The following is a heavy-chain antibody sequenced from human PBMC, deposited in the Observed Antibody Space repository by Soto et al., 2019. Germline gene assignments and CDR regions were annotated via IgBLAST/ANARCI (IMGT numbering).Heavy chain of an antibody. V-gene: IGHV1-3*01. Sequence: QVQLVQSGAEVKKPGASVKLSCKASGYSFTTYATHWVRQAPGQRLEWMGWINAGSGKTKYSLKFQGRFTITRDTSASTADMELSSLRLEDTTVYYCARVTHSAFDLWGQGTMVTVSS. CDR2: INAGSGKT. CDR1: GYSFTTYA. J-gene: IGHJ3*01. CDR3: ARVTHSAFDL.